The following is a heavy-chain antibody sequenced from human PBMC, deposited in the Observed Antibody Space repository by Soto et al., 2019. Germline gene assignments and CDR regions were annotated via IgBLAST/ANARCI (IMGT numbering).Heavy chain of an antibody. CDR2: IYYRGST. CDR1: GGSISSNFYY. Sequence: SENLPVPCTVSGGSISSNFYYWGWIRHPPGKGLQWIGNIYYRGSTNYNPSLKSPVTISVDTSKNQFSLKLSSVTAADTAVYYCARQTDDSYTCNAFDIWGQGTMVT. V-gene: IGHV4-39*01. CDR3: ARQTDDSYTCNAFDI. J-gene: IGHJ3*02. D-gene: IGHD3-16*01.